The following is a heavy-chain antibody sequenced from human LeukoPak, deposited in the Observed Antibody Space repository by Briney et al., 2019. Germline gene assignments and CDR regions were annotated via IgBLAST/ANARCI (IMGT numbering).Heavy chain of an antibody. D-gene: IGHD3-3*01. CDR1: GYTFTSYG. J-gene: IGHJ4*02. Sequence: ASVKVSCKASGYTFTSYGINWVRQATGQGLEWMGWMNPNSGNTGYAQKFQGRVTITRNTSISTAYMELSSLRSEDTAVYYCARGSTVFGVVIISISPFDYWGQGTLVTVSS. V-gene: IGHV1-8*03. CDR3: ARGSTVFGVVIISISPFDY. CDR2: MNPNSGNT.